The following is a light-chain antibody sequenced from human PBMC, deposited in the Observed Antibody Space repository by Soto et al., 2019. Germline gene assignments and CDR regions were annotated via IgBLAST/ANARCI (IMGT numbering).Light chain of an antibody. V-gene: IGKV1-6*01. CDR3: LQDYNYPRT. J-gene: IGKJ1*01. CDR2: AAS. Sequence: AIQMTQSPSSLSASVGDRVTITCRASQGIRNDLGWYQQKPGKAPNLLIYAASNLQSGGPSRVSGSGSGTDFTRTISSLQPEDFATYYCLQDYNYPRTFGQGTKVEIK. CDR1: QGIRND.